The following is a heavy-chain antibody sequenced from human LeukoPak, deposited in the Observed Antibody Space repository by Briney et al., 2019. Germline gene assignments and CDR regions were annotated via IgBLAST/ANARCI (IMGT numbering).Heavy chain of an antibody. J-gene: IGHJ4*02. Sequence: SETLSLTCTVSGGSISSSSYYWGWIRQPPGKGLEWIGSIYYSGSTYYNPSLKSRVTISVDTSKNQFSLKLSSVTAADTAVYYCARGEHYYDSSGYYRRWGQGTLVTVSS. CDR2: IYYSGST. CDR3: ARGEHYYDSSGYYRR. CDR1: GGSISSSSYY. V-gene: IGHV4-39*01. D-gene: IGHD3-22*01.